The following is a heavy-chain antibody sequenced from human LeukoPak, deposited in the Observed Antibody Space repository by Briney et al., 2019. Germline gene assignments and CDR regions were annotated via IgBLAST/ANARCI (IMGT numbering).Heavy chain of an antibody. CDR1: GFTFSICA. V-gene: IGHV3-30-3*01. CDR3: AKDSILIPASKSALDY. D-gene: IGHD2-2*01. Sequence: GGSLRLSCAASGFTFSICAMSWVRQAPGKGLEWVAVISYEGNNKYYADSVKGRFTISRDNSKNTLYLQMNSLRAEDTAVYYCAKDSILIPASKSALDYWGQGTLVTVSS. J-gene: IGHJ4*02. CDR2: ISYEGNNK.